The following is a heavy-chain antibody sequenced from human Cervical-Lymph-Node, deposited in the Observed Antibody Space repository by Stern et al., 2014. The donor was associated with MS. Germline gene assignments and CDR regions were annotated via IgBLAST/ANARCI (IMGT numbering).Heavy chain of an antibody. CDR3: ARDRGYCSGGTCYSDGFDI. V-gene: IGHV3-30*03. D-gene: IGHD2-15*01. Sequence: QVQLVESGGGVVQPGRSLRLSCAASGFAFTRYSLHWVRQAPGKGLEWVSAISHDGRNTDYADAVKGRFTISRDNSKNTLYLQMTSLSAEDTAVYYCARDRGYCSGGTCYSDGFDIWGQGTMVTVSS. CDR1: GFAFTRYS. J-gene: IGHJ3*02. CDR2: ISHDGRNT.